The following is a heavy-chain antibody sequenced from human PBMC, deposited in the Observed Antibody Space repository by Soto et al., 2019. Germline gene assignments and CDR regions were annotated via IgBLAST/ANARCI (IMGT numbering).Heavy chain of an antibody. D-gene: IGHD3-22*01. CDR3: ARAPMVLTRSYFDS. J-gene: IGHJ4*02. CDR1: DGSISNFY. Sequence: PSETLSLTCTVSDGSISNFYWSWIRQPPGKGLEWIGYISSSGNTNYNPSLKSRVSISVDTSKNQFSLNLTSVTAADTAVYYCARAPMVLTRSYFDSWGQGXPVIVSS. CDR2: ISSSGNT. V-gene: IGHV4-59*01.